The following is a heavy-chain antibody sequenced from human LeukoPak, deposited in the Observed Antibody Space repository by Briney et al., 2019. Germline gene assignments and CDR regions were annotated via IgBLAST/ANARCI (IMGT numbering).Heavy chain of an antibody. J-gene: IGHJ4*02. CDR2: ISSSGSTI. D-gene: IGHD3-9*01. CDR1: GFTFSDYY. CDR3: ARDVGKGDDILTGYSLFDY. V-gene: IGHV3-11*01. Sequence: GGSLRLSCAASGFTFSDYYMSWIRQAPGKGLEWVSYISSSGSTIYYADSVKGRFTISRDNAKNSLYLQMNSLRAEDTAVYYRARDVGKGDDILTGYSLFDYWGQGTLVTVSS.